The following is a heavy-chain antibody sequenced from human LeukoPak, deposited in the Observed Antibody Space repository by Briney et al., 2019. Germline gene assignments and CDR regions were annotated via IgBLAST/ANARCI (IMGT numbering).Heavy chain of an antibody. Sequence: GASVKVSCKASGYTFTGYYMHWVRRAPGQGLEWMGWINPNSGGTNYAQKFQGRVTMTRDTSISTAYMELRSLRFDDTAVYYCAREAGTEYWGQGTLITVSS. CDR3: AREAGTEY. CDR1: GYTFTGYY. J-gene: IGHJ4*02. D-gene: IGHD6-13*01. V-gene: IGHV1-2*02. CDR2: INPNSGGT.